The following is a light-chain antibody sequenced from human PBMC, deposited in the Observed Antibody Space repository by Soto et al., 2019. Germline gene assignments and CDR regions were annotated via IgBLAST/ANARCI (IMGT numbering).Light chain of an antibody. CDR3: SSYAGSNNYV. V-gene: IGLV2-8*01. CDR2: EVS. J-gene: IGLJ1*01. CDR1: SSDVGNYNY. Sequence: QSVLTQPPSASGSPGQSVTISCIGTSSDVGNYNYVSWYQQHPGKAPKLMIYEVSKRPSGVPDRFSGSKSGNTVSLTVSGLQTDDGADYYCSSYAGSNNYVFGTGTKVTVL.